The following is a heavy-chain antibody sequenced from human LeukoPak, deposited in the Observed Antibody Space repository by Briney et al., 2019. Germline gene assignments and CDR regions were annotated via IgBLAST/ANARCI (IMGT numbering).Heavy chain of an antibody. CDR2: INPNSGGT. Sequence: ASVKVSCKASGYTFTGYYMHWVRQAPGQGLEWMGWINPNSGGTNYAQKFQGRVTMTRDMSTSTVYMELSSLRSEDTAVYYCARAASYGNWFDPWGQGTLVTVSS. D-gene: IGHD4-17*01. CDR3: ARAASYGNWFDP. V-gene: IGHV1-2*02. J-gene: IGHJ5*02. CDR1: GYTFTGYY.